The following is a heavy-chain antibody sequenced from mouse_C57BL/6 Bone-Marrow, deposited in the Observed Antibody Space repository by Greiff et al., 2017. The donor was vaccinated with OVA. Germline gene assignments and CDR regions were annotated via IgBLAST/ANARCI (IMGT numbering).Heavy chain of an antibody. D-gene: IGHD1-1*01. CDR2: INPYNGGT. CDR1: GYTFTDYY. V-gene: IGHV1-19*01. Sequence: VQLQQSGPVLVKPGASVKMSCKASGYTFTDYYMNWVKQSHGKSLEWIGVINPYNGGTSYNQKFKGKATLTVDKSSSTAYMELNSLTSEDSAVYYCASYYGSRHYFDYWGQGTTLTVSS. J-gene: IGHJ2*01. CDR3: ASYYGSRHYFDY.